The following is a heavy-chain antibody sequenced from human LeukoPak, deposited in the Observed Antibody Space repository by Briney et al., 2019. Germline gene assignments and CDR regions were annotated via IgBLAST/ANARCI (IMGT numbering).Heavy chain of an antibody. Sequence: GGSLRLSCAASGFTFSSYAMSWVRQAPGKGLEWVSAISGSGGSTYYADSVKGRFTISRDNSKNTLYLQMNSLRAEDTAVYYCAKEFGTMVRGVIDHFDYWGQGTLITVSS. D-gene: IGHD3-10*01. J-gene: IGHJ4*02. CDR1: GFTFSSYA. V-gene: IGHV3-23*01. CDR2: ISGSGGST. CDR3: AKEFGTMVRGVIDHFDY.